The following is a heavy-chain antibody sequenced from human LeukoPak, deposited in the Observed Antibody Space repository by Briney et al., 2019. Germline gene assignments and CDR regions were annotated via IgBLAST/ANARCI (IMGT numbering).Heavy chain of an antibody. D-gene: IGHD6-13*01. J-gene: IGHJ4*02. V-gene: IGHV3-73*01. CDR2: IRSKANSYAA. Sequence: PGGSLRLSCAASGFTFSGSAMHWVRQASGKGLEWVGRIRSKANSYAAAYAASVKGRFTISRDDSKNTAYLQMNSLKTEDTAVYYCTVTGSWYQKRFDYWGQGTLVTVSS. CDR3: TVTGSWYQKRFDY. CDR1: GFTFSGSA.